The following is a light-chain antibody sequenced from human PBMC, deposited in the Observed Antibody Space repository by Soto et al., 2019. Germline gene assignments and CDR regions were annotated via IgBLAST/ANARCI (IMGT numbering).Light chain of an antibody. J-gene: IGKJ4*01. Sequence: DIQMTQSPSSLSASVGDRVTITCRASQDISNYLAWYQQKPGKVPKLLIFAASTLHLGVPSRFSGSGSGTDFTLTISSLQPEDVATYYCQKYKSALTFGGGTKVDIK. CDR2: AAS. CDR1: QDISNY. CDR3: QKYKSALT. V-gene: IGKV1-27*01.